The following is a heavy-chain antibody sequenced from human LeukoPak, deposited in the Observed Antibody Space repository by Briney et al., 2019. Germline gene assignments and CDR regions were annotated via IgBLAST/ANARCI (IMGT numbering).Heavy chain of an antibody. J-gene: IGHJ3*02. CDR1: GYTLTGYY. V-gene: IGHV1-2*02. D-gene: IGHD3-9*01. CDR2: INPNSGGT. CDR3: ARDQSWFDAFDI. Sequence: ASVKVSCKASGYTLTGYYMHWVRQAPGQGLEWMGWINPNSGGTNYAQKFQGRVTMTRDTSISTAYMELSRLRSDDTAAYYCARDQSWFDAFDIWGQGTMVTVSS.